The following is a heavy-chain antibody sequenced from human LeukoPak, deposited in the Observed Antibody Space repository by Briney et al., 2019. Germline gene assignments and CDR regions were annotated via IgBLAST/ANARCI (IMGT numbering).Heavy chain of an antibody. Sequence: GGSLRPSSSAFAFTFSSYSMNWVRQAPGKGLEGVSSISSISSYIYYADSVKGRFTISRDNAKNSLYLQMNSLRAEDTAVYYCARDQSLIVVVPVSPIDYWGQGTLVTVSS. V-gene: IGHV3-21*01. CDR1: AFTFSSYS. D-gene: IGHD2-2*01. J-gene: IGHJ4*02. CDR3: ARDQSLIVVVPVSPIDY. CDR2: ISSISSYI.